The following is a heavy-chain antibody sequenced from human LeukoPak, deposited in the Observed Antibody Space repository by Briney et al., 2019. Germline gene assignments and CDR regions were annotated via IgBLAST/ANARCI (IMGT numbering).Heavy chain of an antibody. Sequence: ASVKVSCKASGYTFTSYGTTWVRQAPGQGLEWMGWISAYNGNTNYAQKLQGRVTMTTDTSTSTAYMELRSLRSDDTALYYCARGGDDTSSAAGTRPFDYWGQGTLVTVSS. V-gene: IGHV1-18*01. CDR2: ISAYNGNT. J-gene: IGHJ4*02. CDR1: GYTFTSYG. CDR3: ARGGDDTSSAAGTRPFDY. D-gene: IGHD6-13*01.